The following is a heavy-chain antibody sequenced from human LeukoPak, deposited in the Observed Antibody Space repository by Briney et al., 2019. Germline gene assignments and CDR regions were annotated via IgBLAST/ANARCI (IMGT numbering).Heavy chain of an antibody. V-gene: IGHV3-21*04. CDR2: ISSSSSYI. CDR3: AKDGSREYELHPYYFDY. Sequence: GGSLRLSCAASGFTFSSYSMNWVRQAPGKGLEWVSSISSSSSYIYYAESVKGRFTIGRDNAKNTLYLKMNSVRAEDTAVYYCAKDGSREYELHPYYFDYWGQGTLVTVSS. CDR1: GFTFSSYS. J-gene: IGHJ4*02. D-gene: IGHD1-26*01.